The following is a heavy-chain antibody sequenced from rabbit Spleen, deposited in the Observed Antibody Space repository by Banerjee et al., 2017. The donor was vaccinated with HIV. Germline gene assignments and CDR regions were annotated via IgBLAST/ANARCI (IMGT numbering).Heavy chain of an antibody. D-gene: IGHD6-1*01. J-gene: IGHJ4*01. CDR3: VREAGYGGYGDANL. CDR2: IEAGSSGFT. CDR1: GVSFSGSSY. Sequence: QEQLEESGGGLVKPEGSLTLTCKASGVSFSGSSYMCWVRQAPGKGLEWIACIEAGSSGFTYFASWAKGRFTISKTSSTTVTLQLDSLTAADTATYFCVREAGYGGYGDANLWGPGTLVTVS. V-gene: IGHV1S45*01.